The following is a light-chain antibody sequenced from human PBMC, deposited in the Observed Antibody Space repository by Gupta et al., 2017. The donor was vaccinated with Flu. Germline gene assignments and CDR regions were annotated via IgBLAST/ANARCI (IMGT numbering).Light chain of an antibody. Sequence: SYELPQPPSVSVSPGQTASITCSGDKLGSKYVCWYQHTAGQSPVLVIYADDKRASGVPERFSDSNSGNTVNMTSSGTGAMDEDDYYCKKWDRATGVFGGGTKLTVI. V-gene: IGLV3-1*01. CDR3: KKWDRATGV. J-gene: IGLJ3*02. CDR1: KLGSKY. CDR2: ADD.